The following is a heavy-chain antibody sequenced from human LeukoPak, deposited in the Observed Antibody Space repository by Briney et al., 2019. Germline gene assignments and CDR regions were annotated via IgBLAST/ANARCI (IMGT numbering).Heavy chain of an antibody. CDR2: INPNSGGT. CDR3: ARGNHAAAGNHDAFDI. D-gene: IGHD6-13*01. Sequence: GASVKVSCKASGYTFTSYYMHWVRQAPGQGLEWMGWINPNSGGTNYAQKFQGRVTMTRDTSISTAYMEVSRLRSDDTAAYHCARGNHAAAGNHDAFDIWGQGTMVTVSS. V-gene: IGHV1-2*02. J-gene: IGHJ3*02. CDR1: GYTFTSYY.